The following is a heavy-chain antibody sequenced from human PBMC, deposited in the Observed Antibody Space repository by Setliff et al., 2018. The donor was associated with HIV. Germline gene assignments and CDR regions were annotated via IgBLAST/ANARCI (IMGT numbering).Heavy chain of an antibody. J-gene: IGHJ4*02. Sequence: ASVKVSCKASGGPFTSYTFAWVRQAPGQGLEWMGGIIPVIPLSKYAQKFQGRLTITTDESTSTAYMELSSLTSEDTAIYYFASLEGLEKTRGEESDSWGQGTLVTVSS. CDR2: IIPVIPLS. CDR3: ASLEGLEKTRGEESDS. V-gene: IGHV1-69*16. CDR1: GGPFTSYT. D-gene: IGHD3-3*01.